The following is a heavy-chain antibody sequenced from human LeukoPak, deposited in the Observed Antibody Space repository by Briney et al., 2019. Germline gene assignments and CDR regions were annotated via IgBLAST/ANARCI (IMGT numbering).Heavy chain of an antibody. CDR2: IYYSGST. CDR3: ATQRRGYSYGHFDY. D-gene: IGHD5-18*01. V-gene: IGHV4-59*08. CDR1: GGSISSYY. J-gene: IGHJ4*02. Sequence: SETLSLTCTVSGGSISSYYWSWIRQPPGKGLEWIGYIYYSGSTNYNPSLKSRVTISVDTSKNQSSLKLSSVTAADTAVYYCATQRRGYSYGHFDYWGQGTLVTVSS.